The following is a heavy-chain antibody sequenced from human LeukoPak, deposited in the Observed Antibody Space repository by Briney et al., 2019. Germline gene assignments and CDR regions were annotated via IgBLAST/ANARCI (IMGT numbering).Heavy chain of an antibody. CDR2: ISWNSVTI. CDR3: AKSRGIAAAPDY. D-gene: IGHD6-13*01. Sequence: GGSLRLSCAASGFTFSSYAMHWVRQAPGKGLEWVSGISWNSVTIGYGDSMKGRFTISRDNAKNSLYLQMNSLRAEDTALYYCAKSRGIAAAPDYWGQGTLVTVSS. J-gene: IGHJ4*02. V-gene: IGHV3-9*01. CDR1: GFTFSSYA.